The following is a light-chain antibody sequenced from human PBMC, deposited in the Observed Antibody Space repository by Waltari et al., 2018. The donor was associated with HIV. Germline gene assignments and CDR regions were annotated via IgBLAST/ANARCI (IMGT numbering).Light chain of an antibody. Sequence: SVLTQPPSASGTPGQRVTISRSGSSSNIGSNTVNWYQQLPGTAPKLLIYSNNQRPSGVPDRFSGSKSGTSASLAISGLQSEDEADYYCAAWDDSLNGWVFGGGTKLTVL. CDR2: SNN. V-gene: IGLV1-44*01. J-gene: IGLJ3*02. CDR3: AAWDDSLNGWV. CDR1: SSNIGSNT.